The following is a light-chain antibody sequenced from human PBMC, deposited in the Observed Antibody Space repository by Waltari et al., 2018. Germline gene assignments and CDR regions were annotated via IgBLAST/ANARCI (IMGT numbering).Light chain of an antibody. CDR1: QSISSY. CDR2: AAS. CDR3: QQSYSTPPVT. V-gene: IGKV1-39*01. Sequence: DIKMTQSPSSLSASVGDRVTITCRASQSISSYLNWYQQKPGKAPKLLIYAASSLQSGVPSMFSGSGSGTDFTLTISSLQPEDFATYYCQQSYSTPPVTFGGGTKVEIK. J-gene: IGKJ4*01.